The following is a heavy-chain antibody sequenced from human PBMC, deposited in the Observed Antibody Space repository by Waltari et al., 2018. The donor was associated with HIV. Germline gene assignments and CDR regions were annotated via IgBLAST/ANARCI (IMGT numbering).Heavy chain of an antibody. J-gene: IGHJ6*02. V-gene: IGHV3-30-3*01. CDR1: GSLLGDYA. CDR2: ISFDGNNA. CDR3: ARTIFGVMITSDYFYGLDV. Sequence: QEQLVESGGGVAQPGRSLRLSCSAPGSLLGDYAMPWFRQAPGKGLEWFGLISFDGNNAYYADSVKGRFTISRDNSKNTMSLQMNSLRSDDTALYYCARTIFGVMITSDYFYGLDVWGQGTTVTVS. D-gene: IGHD3-3*01.